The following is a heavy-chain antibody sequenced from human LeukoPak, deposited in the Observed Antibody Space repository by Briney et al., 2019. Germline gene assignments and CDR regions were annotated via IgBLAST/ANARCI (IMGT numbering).Heavy chain of an antibody. CDR3: ARSGYSYGPGRDAFDI. CDR1: GGSISSYY. D-gene: IGHD5-18*01. V-gene: IGHV4-4*07. CDR2: IYTSGST. Sequence: SETLSLICTVSGGSISSYYWSWIRQPAGKGLEWIGRIYTSGSTNYNPSLKSRVTMSVDTSKNQFSLKLSSVTAADTAVYYCARSGYSYGPGRDAFDIWGQGTMVTVSS. J-gene: IGHJ3*02.